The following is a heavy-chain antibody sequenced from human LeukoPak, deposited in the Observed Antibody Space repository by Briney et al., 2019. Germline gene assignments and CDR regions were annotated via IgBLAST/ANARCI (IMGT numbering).Heavy chain of an antibody. Sequence: SVKVSCKASGGTFSSYAISWVRQAPGQGLEWMGGVIPIFGTANYAQKFQGRVTITTDESTSTAYMELSSLRSEDTAVYYCPSASSTSCYGRSSCYDYWGQATLATVSS. CDR3: PSASSTSCYGRSSCYDY. CDR2: VIPIFGTA. J-gene: IGHJ4*02. CDR1: GGTFSSYA. D-gene: IGHD2-2*01. V-gene: IGHV1-69*05.